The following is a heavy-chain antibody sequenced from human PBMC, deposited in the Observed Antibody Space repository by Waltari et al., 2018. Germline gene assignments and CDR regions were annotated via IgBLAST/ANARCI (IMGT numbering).Heavy chain of an antibody. CDR3: TRGSGGNSGIVDY. CDR2: IRSKAYGGTT. CDR1: RFTFGDYA. Sequence: DVQLVESGGDLVQPGRSLRLSCTASRFTFGDYAMSWVRQAPGKGLEWVGFIRSKAYGGTTEYAASVKDRFTISRDDSKSVAYLQMNSLKTEDTAVYFCTRGSGGNSGIVDYWGQGTLVTVSS. J-gene: IGHJ4*02. V-gene: IGHV3-49*04. D-gene: IGHD2-21*02.